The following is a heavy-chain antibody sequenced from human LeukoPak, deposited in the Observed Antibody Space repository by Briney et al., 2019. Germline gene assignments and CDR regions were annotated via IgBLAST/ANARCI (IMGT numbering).Heavy chain of an antibody. CDR2: IRYDGSHK. Sequence: GGSLRLSCAASGFTFSPYGIQWVPQAPGKGLEGVAFIRYDGSHKYYADSVKGRFTISRDNSKNTLFLQMNSLTVEDTAVYYCAKGVAQVGATAIDYWGQGTLVTVSS. D-gene: IGHD1-26*01. V-gene: IGHV3-30*02. J-gene: IGHJ4*02. CDR1: GFTFSPYG. CDR3: AKGVAQVGATAIDY.